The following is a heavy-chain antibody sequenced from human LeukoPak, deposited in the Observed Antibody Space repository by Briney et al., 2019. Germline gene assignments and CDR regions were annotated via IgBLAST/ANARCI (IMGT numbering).Heavy chain of an antibody. CDR3: ARNLNYYDSSEGY. J-gene: IGHJ4*02. CDR2: IYSGGST. V-gene: IGHV3-66*01. CDR1: GFTVSSKY. Sequence: GGSLRLSCAASGFTVSSKYMSWVRQAPGKGLEWVSVIYSGGSTYYADSVKGRFTISRDNSKNTLYLQMNSLRAEDTAVYHCARNLNYYDSSEGYWGQGTLVTVSS. D-gene: IGHD3-22*01.